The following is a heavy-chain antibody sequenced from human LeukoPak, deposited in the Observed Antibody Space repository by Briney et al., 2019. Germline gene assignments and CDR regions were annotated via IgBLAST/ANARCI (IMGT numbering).Heavy chain of an antibody. CDR3: ARVPPYCSSTSCLTFDY. CDR2: INPNSGGT. V-gene: IGHV1-2*02. J-gene: IGHJ4*02. CDR1: GYTFTVYY. D-gene: IGHD2-2*01. Sequence: ASVTVSFKASGYTFTVYYMHWVRQAPGQGLEWMGWINPNSGGTNYAQKFQGRVTMTRDTAISTAYMELSRLRSDDTAVYYCARVPPYCSSTSCLTFDYWGQGTLVTVSS.